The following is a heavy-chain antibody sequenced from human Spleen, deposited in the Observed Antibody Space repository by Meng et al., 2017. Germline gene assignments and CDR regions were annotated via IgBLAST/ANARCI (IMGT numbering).Heavy chain of an antibody. J-gene: IGHJ5*02. Sequence: QRQLPQSVAVLLKPSDTLSLTCAFYGGSFSGNYWSWIRQPPGKGLEWIGEINHSGSTNYNPSLKSRVTISVDTSKNQFSLKLSSVTAADTAVYYCARVCPVDSSSLSPGWFDPWGQGTLVTVSS. CDR2: INHSGST. CDR1: GGSFSGNY. D-gene: IGHD6-13*01. CDR3: ARVCPVDSSSLSPGWFDP. V-gene: IGHV4-34*01.